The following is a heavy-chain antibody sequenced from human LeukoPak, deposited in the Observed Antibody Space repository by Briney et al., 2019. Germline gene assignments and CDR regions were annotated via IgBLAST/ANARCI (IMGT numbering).Heavy chain of an antibody. CDR2: ISYDGSNK. V-gene: IGHV3-30-3*01. CDR3: ASRSDY. J-gene: IGHJ4*02. Sequence: GGSLRLSCAASGFTFSSYAMHWVRQAPGKGLEWVAVISYDGSNKYYADSVKGRFTIPRDNSKNTLYLQMNSLRAEDTAVYYCASRSDYWGQGTLVTVSS. CDR1: GFTFSSYA.